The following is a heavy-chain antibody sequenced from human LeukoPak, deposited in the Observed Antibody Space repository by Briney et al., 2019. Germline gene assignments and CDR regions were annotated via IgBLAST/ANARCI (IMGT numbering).Heavy chain of an antibody. Sequence: SETLFLTCAVSGASISSNNWWWSWVRQPPGKGLEWIGEIYHSGSTNYNPSLKSRVTMSVDKSKNQFSLKLSSVTAADTAVYYCASAEPRGIIWYPYWGQGTLVTVSS. V-gene: IGHV4-4*02. CDR2: IYHSGST. D-gene: IGHD6-13*01. CDR3: ASAEPRGIIWYPY. J-gene: IGHJ4*02. CDR1: GASISSNNW.